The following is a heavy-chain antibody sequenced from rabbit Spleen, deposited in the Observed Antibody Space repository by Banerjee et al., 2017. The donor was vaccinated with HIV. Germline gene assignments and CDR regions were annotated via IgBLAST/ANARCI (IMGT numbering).Heavy chain of an antibody. Sequence: QEQLEESGGGLVQPEGSLTLTCTASGFSFSSSDWICWVRQAPGKGLEWIACIYTGSGSTYYASWAKGRFTISKTSSTTVTLQMTSLTAADRATYFCARDLLGVIGWNFYLWGQGTLVTVS. V-gene: IGHV1S45*01. J-gene: IGHJ4*01. CDR3: ARDLLGVIGWNFYL. CDR2: IYTGSGST. CDR1: GFSFSSSDW. D-gene: IGHD1-1*01.